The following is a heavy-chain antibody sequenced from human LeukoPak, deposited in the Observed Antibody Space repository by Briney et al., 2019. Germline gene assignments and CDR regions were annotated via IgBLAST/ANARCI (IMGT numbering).Heavy chain of an antibody. Sequence: PGGSLRLSCAASGFTFSDYYMSWIRQAPGKGLEWVSYISSSSSYTNYADSVKGRFTISRDNAKNSLYLQMNSLRAEDTAVYYCARGVVGATTGWYFDLWGRGTLVTVSS. CDR1: GFTFSDYY. J-gene: IGHJ2*01. CDR2: ISSSSSYT. CDR3: ARGVVGATTGWYFDL. V-gene: IGHV3-11*05. D-gene: IGHD1-26*01.